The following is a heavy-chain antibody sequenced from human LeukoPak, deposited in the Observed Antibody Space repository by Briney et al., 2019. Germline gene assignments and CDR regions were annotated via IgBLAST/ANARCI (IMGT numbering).Heavy chain of an antibody. CDR3: ARETTAPGNYFDS. Sequence: GSLRLSCAAFGFTFSSHWIHWVRQTPGKGLVWVSRISSDASTTNYADSVKGRFTISRDNAKNTLYLQMISLRAEDTAVYYCARETTAPGNYFDSWGQGTLVTVSS. D-gene: IGHD4-17*01. V-gene: IGHV3-74*01. J-gene: IGHJ4*02. CDR2: ISSDASTT. CDR1: GFTFSSHW.